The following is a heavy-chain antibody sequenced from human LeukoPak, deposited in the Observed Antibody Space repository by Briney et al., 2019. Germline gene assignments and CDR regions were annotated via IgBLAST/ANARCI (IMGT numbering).Heavy chain of an antibody. J-gene: IGHJ5*02. CDR2: INPNSGST. Sequence: ASVKVSCKASGYTFTGYYMHWVRQAPGQGLEWMGWINPNSGSTNYAQKFQGRVTMTRDTSISTAYMELSRLRSDDTAVYYCARVGLGYCSSTSCYRWFDPWGQGTLVTVSS. CDR1: GYTFTGYY. CDR3: ARVGLGYCSSTSCYRWFDP. D-gene: IGHD2-2*02. V-gene: IGHV1-2*02.